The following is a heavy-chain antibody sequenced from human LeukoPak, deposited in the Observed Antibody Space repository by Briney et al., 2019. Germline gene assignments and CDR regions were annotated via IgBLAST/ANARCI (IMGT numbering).Heavy chain of an antibody. D-gene: IGHD3-22*01. CDR2: IVVGSGNT. CDR3: AADPYPTYYYDSSGYLVPDAFDI. CDR1: GFTFTSSA. V-gene: IGHV1-58*02. Sequence: GASVKVSCKASGFTFTSSAMQWVRQARGQRLEWIGWIVVGSGNTNYAQKFQERVTITRDMSISTAYMELSSLRSEDTAVYYCAADPYPTYYYDSSGYLVPDAFDIWGQGTMVTASS. J-gene: IGHJ3*02.